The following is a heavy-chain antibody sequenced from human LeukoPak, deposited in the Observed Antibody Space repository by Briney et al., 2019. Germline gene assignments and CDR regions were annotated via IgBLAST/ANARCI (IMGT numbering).Heavy chain of an antibody. J-gene: IGHJ5*02. D-gene: IGHD3-9*01. CDR3: ARDLDYDILTGYYRCCWFDP. CDR2: IYTSGST. V-gene: IGHV4-4*07. Sequence: SETLSLTCTVSGGSISSYYWSWIRQPAGKGLEWIGRIYTSGSTNYNPSLKSRVTMSVDTSKNQFSLKLSSVTAADTAVYYCARDLDYDILTGYYRCCWFDPWGQGTLVTVSS. CDR1: GGSISSYY.